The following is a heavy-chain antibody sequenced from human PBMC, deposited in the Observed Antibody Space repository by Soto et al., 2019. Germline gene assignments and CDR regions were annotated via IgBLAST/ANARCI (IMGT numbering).Heavy chain of an antibody. CDR3: ARRAVRGVHFDY. CDR1: GGSISSGGYY. CDR2: IYYSGST. J-gene: IGHJ4*02. Sequence: SETLSLTCTVSGGSISSGGYYWSWIRQHPGKGLEWIGYIYYSGSTYYNQSLKSRVTISVDTSKNQFSLKLSSVTAADTAVYYCARRAVRGVHFDYWGQGTLVTVSS. D-gene: IGHD3-10*01. V-gene: IGHV4-31*03.